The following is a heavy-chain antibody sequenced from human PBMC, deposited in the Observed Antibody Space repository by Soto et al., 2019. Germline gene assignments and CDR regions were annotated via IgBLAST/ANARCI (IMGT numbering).Heavy chain of an antibody. D-gene: IGHD1-26*01. J-gene: IGHJ4*02. Sequence: EVQLLESGGGLVQPGGSLRLSCAASGFTFSSYAMRWVRQAPVKGLEWVSAISGSGDSTYYADSVKGRFTISRDNSKNTLYLQMISLRAEVTAVYYCARRGSGSYYDYWGQGTLVTVSS. CDR3: ARRGSGSYYDY. V-gene: IGHV3-23*01. CDR2: ISGSGDST. CDR1: GFTFSSYA.